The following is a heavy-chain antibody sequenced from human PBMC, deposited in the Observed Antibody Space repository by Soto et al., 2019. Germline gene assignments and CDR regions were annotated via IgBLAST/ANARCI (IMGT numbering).Heavy chain of an antibody. CDR3: AHAGDYDLVTFDH. J-gene: IGHJ4*02. CDR1: GFSLSSYGMG. CDR2: IYWDDDK. V-gene: IGHV2-5*02. D-gene: IGHD2-21*02. Sequence: QITLKESGPTLVRPAQTLTLTCGFSGFSLSSYGMGVAWIRQPPGKALEWLALIYWDDDKRYSPSLTYRLAISKDTSSNQVVLPSTNMDPGDTATYFCAHAGDYDLVTFDHWGPGTLVTVSS.